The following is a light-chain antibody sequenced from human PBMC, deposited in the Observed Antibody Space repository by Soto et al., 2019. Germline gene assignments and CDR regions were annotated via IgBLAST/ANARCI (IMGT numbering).Light chain of an antibody. J-gene: IGLJ1*01. CDR2: DVS. Sequence: QSLLTQPASVSGSPGQSITISCTGTSSDVGRYNYVSWYQHHPGKAPKLIFYDVSNRPSGVSERFSVSKSGYTASLTISGLQAEDEADYYCNSYTTSSTYVFGTGTKVTVL. CDR1: SSDVGRYNY. V-gene: IGLV2-14*03. CDR3: NSYTTSSTYV.